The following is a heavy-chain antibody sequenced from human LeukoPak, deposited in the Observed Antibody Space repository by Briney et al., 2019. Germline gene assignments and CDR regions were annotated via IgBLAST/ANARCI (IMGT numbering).Heavy chain of an antibody. J-gene: IGHJ5*02. V-gene: IGHV4-30-4*01. Sequence: SETLSLTCTVSGGSISSGDYYWSWIRQSPGKGLEWIGYIYYSGSTYYNPSLKSRVTISVDTSKNQFSLKLSSVTAADTAVYYCARVGPYCSGGSCYYSWFDPWGQGTLVTVSS. CDR1: GGSISSGDYY. CDR3: ARVGPYCSGGSCYYSWFDP. D-gene: IGHD2-15*01. CDR2: IYYSGST.